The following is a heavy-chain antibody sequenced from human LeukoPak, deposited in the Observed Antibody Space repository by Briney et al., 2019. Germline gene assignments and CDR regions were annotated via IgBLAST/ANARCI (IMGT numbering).Heavy chain of an antibody. CDR2: ISTSSSFI. CDR3: ARPGDYGDFDY. D-gene: IGHD4-17*01. Sequence: PGGSLRLSCAASGFIFSTYSMSWVRQAPGKGLEWVSSISTSSSFIYYADSVKGRFTISRDNAKHSLYLQMNSLRAEDTAVYYCARPGDYGDFDYWGQGTLVTVSS. CDR1: GFIFSTYS. V-gene: IGHV3-21*01. J-gene: IGHJ4*02.